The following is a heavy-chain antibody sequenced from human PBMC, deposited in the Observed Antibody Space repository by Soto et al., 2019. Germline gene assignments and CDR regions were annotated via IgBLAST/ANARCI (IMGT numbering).Heavy chain of an antibody. V-gene: IGHV4-34*01. CDR1: GGSFSGYY. J-gene: IGHJ3*02. Sequence: QVQLQQWGAGLLKPSETLSLTCAVYGGSFSGYYWSWIRQPPGKGLEWIGEINHSGSTNYNPSLKRRVAISVATSKNQFSLKLSSVTAADTAVYYCAGNGWVAAGIDYFDIWGQETMVTVSS. D-gene: IGHD6-13*01. CDR2: INHSGST. CDR3: AGNGWVAAGIDYFDI.